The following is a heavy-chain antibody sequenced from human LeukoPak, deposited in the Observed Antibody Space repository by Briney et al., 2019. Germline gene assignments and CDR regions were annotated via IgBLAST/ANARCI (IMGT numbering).Heavy chain of an antibody. J-gene: IGHJ6*03. Sequence: GGSLRLSCAASGFTFSSYEMNWVRQAPGKVLEWVSYISSSGSTIYYADSVKGRFTISRDNAKNSLYLQMNSLRAEDTAVYYCARGASSGSYYSNYYYYYMDVWGKGTTVTISS. V-gene: IGHV3-48*03. CDR2: ISSSGSTI. D-gene: IGHD1-26*01. CDR1: GFTFSSYE. CDR3: ARGASSGSYYSNYYYYYMDV.